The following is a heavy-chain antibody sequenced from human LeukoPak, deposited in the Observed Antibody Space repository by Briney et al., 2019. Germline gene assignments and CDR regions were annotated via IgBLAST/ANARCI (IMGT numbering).Heavy chain of an antibody. D-gene: IGHD2-2*02. V-gene: IGHV3-15*01. Sequence: PGGSLRLSCAASGFTFSNAWMSWVRQGPGKGVEWVGRIKRKSDGGTTDYAAPGKGRLTSERDETKNTLYLQMNSLKTEDTAVYYCTTEGAIVVVPAAIETTFDYWGQGTLVTVSS. CDR2: IKRKSDGGTT. CDR1: GFTFSNAW. CDR3: TTEGAIVVVPAAIETTFDY. J-gene: IGHJ4*02.